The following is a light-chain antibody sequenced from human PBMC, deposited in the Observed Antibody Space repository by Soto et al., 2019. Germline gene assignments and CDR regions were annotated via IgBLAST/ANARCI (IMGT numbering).Light chain of an antibody. CDR1: QSVSSN. CDR2: GAS. J-gene: IGKJ2*01. Sequence: EIVMTQSPATLSVSPGERATLSCRASQSVSSNLAWYQQKPGQAPRLLIYGASTRPTGIPARFSGSGSGTEFPLTISSMQSEDVAVYYCQQYNNWPPRYTFGQGTKLEIK. V-gene: IGKV3-15*01. CDR3: QQYNNWPPRYT.